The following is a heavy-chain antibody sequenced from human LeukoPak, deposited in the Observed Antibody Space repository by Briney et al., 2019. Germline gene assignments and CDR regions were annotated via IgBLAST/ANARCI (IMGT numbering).Heavy chain of an antibody. Sequence: SETLSLTCTVSGGSVSSGSYYWSWIRQPPGKGLEWIGYIYYSGSTNYNPSLKSRVTISVDTSKNQFSLKLSSVTAADTAVYYCARDSNIVVVPAARFYYYGMDVWGQGTTVTVSS. CDR1: GGSVSSGSYY. J-gene: IGHJ6*02. V-gene: IGHV4-61*01. CDR3: ARDSNIVVVPAARFYYYGMDV. D-gene: IGHD2-2*01. CDR2: IYYSGST.